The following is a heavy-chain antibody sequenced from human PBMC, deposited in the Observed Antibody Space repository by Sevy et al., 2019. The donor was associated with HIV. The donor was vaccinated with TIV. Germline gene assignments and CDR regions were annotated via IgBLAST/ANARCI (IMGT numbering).Heavy chain of an antibody. CDR3: SRESIDYNIPFEY. D-gene: IGHD1-20*01. CDR2: IRSRGDNQ. V-gene: IGHV3-30*02. Sequence: GGSLRLSCAASGFTFSNYDMHWVRQTPGKGLEWVALIRSRGDNQYYADSVKVRFTVSRDNSKNTLYLLMNSLRGEDTAVYYCSRESIDYNIPFEYWGQGTLVTVSS. J-gene: IGHJ4*02. CDR1: GFTFSNYD.